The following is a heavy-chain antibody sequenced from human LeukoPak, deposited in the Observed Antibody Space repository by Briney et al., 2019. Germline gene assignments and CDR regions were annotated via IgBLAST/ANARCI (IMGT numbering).Heavy chain of an antibody. D-gene: IGHD2-15*01. CDR1: GFTFSYYY. CDR3: ARVAATLPDAFDI. Sequence: GGSLRLSCAASGFTFSYYYMSWIRQAPGKGLEWVSYISSSGSTIYYADSVKGRFTISRDNAKNSLYLQMNSLRAEDTAVYYCARVAATLPDAFDIWGQGTMVTVSS. V-gene: IGHV3-11*04. J-gene: IGHJ3*02. CDR2: ISSSGSTI.